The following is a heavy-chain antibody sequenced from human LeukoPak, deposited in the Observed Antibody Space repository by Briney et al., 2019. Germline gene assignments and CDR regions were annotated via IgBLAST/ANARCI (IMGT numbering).Heavy chain of an antibody. J-gene: IGHJ3*02. Sequence: PGGSLRLSCAASAFTFTNAWMNWVRQAPGKGLEWVGRIRSKTDGGTIDYAAPVEARFTISRDDLKNTLYLQMNSLKTEDTGVYYCTTTRGGSNTFDIWGQGTMVTVSS. CDR1: AFTFTNAW. D-gene: IGHD3-16*01. CDR3: TTTRGGSNTFDI. CDR2: IRSKTDGGTI. V-gene: IGHV3-15*01.